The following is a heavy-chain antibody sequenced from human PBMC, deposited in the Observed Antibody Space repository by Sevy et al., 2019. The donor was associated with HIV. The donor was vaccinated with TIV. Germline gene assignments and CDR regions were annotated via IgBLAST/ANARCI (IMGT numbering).Heavy chain of an antibody. D-gene: IGHD3-10*01. Sequence: SETLSLTCTVSGGSISNSGYYWGWIRQPPGKGLEWIGNIYYIGNTYYKPSLKSRVTISVDTSKNHFSLKLTSVTAADTAVYYCARWTMGITMIQGEFDSWGQGTLVTVSS. CDR1: GGSISNSGYY. CDR2: IYYIGNT. V-gene: IGHV4-39*02. J-gene: IGHJ5*01. CDR3: ARWTMGITMIQGEFDS.